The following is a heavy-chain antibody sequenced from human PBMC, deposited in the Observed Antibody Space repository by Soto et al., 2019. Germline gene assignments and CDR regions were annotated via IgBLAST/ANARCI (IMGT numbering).Heavy chain of an antibody. CDR2: ISYDGSNK. CDR3: AKRGYGRYNWFPP. CDR1: GFTFSSYG. Sequence: QVQLVESGGGVVQPGRSLRLSCAASGFTFSSYGMHWVRQAPGKGLEWVAVISYDGSNKYYADSVKGRFTISRDNSKNTLYLKMNSLRAEETAVYYCAKRGYGRYNWFPPWGQGPLVTVSS. D-gene: IGHD5-18*01. V-gene: IGHV3-30*18. J-gene: IGHJ5*02.